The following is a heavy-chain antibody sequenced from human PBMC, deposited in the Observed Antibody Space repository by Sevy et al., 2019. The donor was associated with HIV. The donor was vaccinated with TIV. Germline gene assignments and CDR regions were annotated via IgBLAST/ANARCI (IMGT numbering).Heavy chain of an antibody. CDR2: IKQDGSEK. J-gene: IGHJ4*02. Sequence: GGSLRLSCAASGFTFSSYWMTWVRQAPGKGLEWEANIKQDGSEKYYVDSVKGRFTISRDNAKNSLYLQMKSLRADDTAVYYCARDYHASSGPIRTFYFDYWGQGTPVTVSS. CDR3: ARDYHASSGPIRTFYFDY. D-gene: IGHD3-22*01. V-gene: IGHV3-7*01. CDR1: GFTFSSYW.